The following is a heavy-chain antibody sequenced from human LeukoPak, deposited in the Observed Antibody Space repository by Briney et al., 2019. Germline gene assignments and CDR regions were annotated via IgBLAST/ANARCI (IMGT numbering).Heavy chain of an antibody. CDR3: AKEVDYYDSSGYYSGNWFDP. D-gene: IGHD3-22*01. CDR2: IYYSGST. J-gene: IGHJ5*02. V-gene: IGHV4-61*01. CDR1: GGSISSSSYY. Sequence: SETLSLTCTVSGGSISSSSYYWSWIRQPPGKGLEWIGYIYYSGSTNYNPSLKSRVTISVDTSKNQFSLKLSSVTAADTAVYYCAKEVDYYDSSGYYSGNWFDPWGQGTLVTVSS.